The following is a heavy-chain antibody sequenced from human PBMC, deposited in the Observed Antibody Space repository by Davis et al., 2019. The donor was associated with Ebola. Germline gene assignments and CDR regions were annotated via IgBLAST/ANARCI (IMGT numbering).Heavy chain of an antibody. CDR3: VRGRDIVVVTATPCFGF. CDR2: MSHSSNTI. CDR1: GFTFNSYS. Sequence: GESLKISCAASGFTFNSYSMNWVRQAPGKGLEWVSYMSHSSNTIYYADSVKGRFTISRDNAKNSLFLQMNNLRDEDTAVYYCVRGRDIVVVTATPCFGFWGQGTMVTVSS. D-gene: IGHD2-21*02. J-gene: IGHJ3*01. V-gene: IGHV3-48*02.